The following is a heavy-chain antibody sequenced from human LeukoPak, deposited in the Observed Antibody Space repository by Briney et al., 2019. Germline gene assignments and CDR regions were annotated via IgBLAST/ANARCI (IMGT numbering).Heavy chain of an antibody. CDR2: IYYSGST. D-gene: IGHD7-27*01. CDR3: ARASTGDFASFDY. Sequence: SETLSLTCTVPGGSISSGGYYWSWIRQHPGKDLEWIGYIYYSGSTYCNPSLKSRLTISVDTSKNQFSLKLSSVTAADTAVYYCARASTGDFASFDYWGQGTLVTVSS. CDR1: GGSISSGGYY. V-gene: IGHV4-31*03. J-gene: IGHJ4*02.